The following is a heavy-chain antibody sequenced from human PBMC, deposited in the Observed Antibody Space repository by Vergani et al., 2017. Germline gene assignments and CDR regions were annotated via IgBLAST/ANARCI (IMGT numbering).Heavy chain of an antibody. V-gene: IGHV3-15*01. CDR3: TTDLGRLSKQWLVPGLRDY. D-gene: IGHD6-19*01. CDR1: GFTFSNAW. Sequence: EVQLVESGGGLVKPGGSLRLSCAASGFTFSNAWMSWVRQAPGKGLEWVGRIKSKTDGGTTDYAAPVKGRFTISRDDSKNTLYLQMNSLKTEDTAVYYCTTDLGRLSKQWLVPGLRDYWGQGTLVTVSS. J-gene: IGHJ4*02. CDR2: IKSKTDGGTT.